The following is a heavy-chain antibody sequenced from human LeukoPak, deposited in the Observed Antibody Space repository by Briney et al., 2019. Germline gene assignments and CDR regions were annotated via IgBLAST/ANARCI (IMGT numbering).Heavy chain of an antibody. D-gene: IGHD3-9*01. Sequence: PSETLSLTCIVSGGSISSSSSYYWGWIRQPPGKGLEWIGSIYYSGSTYYNPSLKSRVTISVDTSKNQFSLKLNSVTAADTAVYYCARRYYDILTGYYYFDYWGQGTLVTVSS. V-gene: IGHV4-39*07. CDR2: IYYSGST. J-gene: IGHJ4*02. CDR1: GGSISSSSSYY. CDR3: ARRYYDILTGYYYFDY.